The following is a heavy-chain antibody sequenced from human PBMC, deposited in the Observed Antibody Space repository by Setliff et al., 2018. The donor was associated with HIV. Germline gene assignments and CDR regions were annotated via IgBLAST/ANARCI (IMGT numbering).Heavy chain of an antibody. V-gene: IGHV4-61*02. CDR2: VYTSGDT. CDR1: GDSISRGPYY. Sequence: SETLSLTCTVSGDSISRGPYYWSWIRQPAGKGLEWIGRVYTSGDTNYNPSLRSRVIISVDTSKNQFSLTLVSVTAADTALYYCARSAMAKYSYGQSPIPSYWFFDLWGRGTLVTVSS. D-gene: IGHD1-26*01. J-gene: IGHJ2*01. CDR3: ARSAMAKYSYGQSPIPSYWFFDL.